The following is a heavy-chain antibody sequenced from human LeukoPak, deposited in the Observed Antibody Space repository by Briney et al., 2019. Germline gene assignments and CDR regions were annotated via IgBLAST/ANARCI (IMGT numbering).Heavy chain of an antibody. CDR1: GFTFDDYA. CDR3: AKDNPTEGFDC. J-gene: IGHJ4*02. CDR2: ISWNSGSI. Sequence: GRSLRLSCAASGFTFDDYAMHWVRQAPGKSLEWVSGISWNSGSIGYADSVKGRFTISRDNAKNSLYLQMNSLRAEDTALYYCAKDNPTEGFDCWGQGTLVTVSS. V-gene: IGHV3-9*01.